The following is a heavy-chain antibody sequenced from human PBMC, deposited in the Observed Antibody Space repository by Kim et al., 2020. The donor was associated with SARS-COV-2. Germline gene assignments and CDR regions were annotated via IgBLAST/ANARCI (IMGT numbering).Heavy chain of an antibody. J-gene: IGHJ4*02. CDR3: AMVYGSGSYYFDN. Sequence: GGSLRLSCAASGFSVTSNYMSWVRQAPGKGLECVSVVYSDDNKFYADSVKGRFTIFRDSSNNTLYLQMSSLRAEDAAVYYCAMVYGSGSYYFDNWGPGT. V-gene: IGHV3-66*01. D-gene: IGHD3-10*01. CDR1: GFSVTSNY. CDR2: VYSDDNK.